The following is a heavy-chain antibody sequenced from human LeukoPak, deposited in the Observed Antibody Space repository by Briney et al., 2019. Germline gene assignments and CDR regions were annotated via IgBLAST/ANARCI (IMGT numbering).Heavy chain of an antibody. CDR1: GFIFSSYA. Sequence: GGSLRLSCAASGFIFSSYAMAWVRQTPGKGLEWVSTIDTSGGSTHYADSVKGRFTISRDNSKNTMYLQMNSLRVEDTAIYYCATDVGTVFFDNWGQGTVVTVSS. D-gene: IGHD3/OR15-3a*01. J-gene: IGHJ4*02. CDR3: ATDVGTVFFDN. CDR2: IDTSGGST. V-gene: IGHV3-23*01.